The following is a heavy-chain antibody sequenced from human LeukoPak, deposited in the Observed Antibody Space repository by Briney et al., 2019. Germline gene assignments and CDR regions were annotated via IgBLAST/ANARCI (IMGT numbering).Heavy chain of an antibody. D-gene: IGHD2-21*02. CDR3: ARYGGDKNWFDP. J-gene: IGHJ5*02. Sequence: ASVKVSCKASGYTFTGYYMYWVRQAPGQGLEWMGWINPNSGGTNYAQKFQGRVTMTRDTSISTAYMELSRLRSDDTAVYYCARYGGDKNWFDPWGQGTLITVSS. CDR2: INPNSGGT. CDR1: GYTFTGYY. V-gene: IGHV1-2*02.